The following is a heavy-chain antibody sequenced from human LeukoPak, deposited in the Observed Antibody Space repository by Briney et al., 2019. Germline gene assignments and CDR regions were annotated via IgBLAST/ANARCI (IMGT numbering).Heavy chain of an antibody. CDR2: ISAYNGNT. V-gene: IGHV1-18*01. CDR3: ARDYDTFFGQDIVVVVAAGVGPYYYYGMDV. D-gene: IGHD2-15*01. Sequence: ASVKVSCKASGYTFTSYGISWVRQAPGQGLEWMGWISAYNGNTNYAQKLQGRVTMTTDTSTSTAYMELRSLRSDDTAVYYCARDYDTFFGQDIVVVVAAGVGPYYYYGMDVWGQGTTVTVSS. J-gene: IGHJ6*02. CDR1: GYTFTSYG.